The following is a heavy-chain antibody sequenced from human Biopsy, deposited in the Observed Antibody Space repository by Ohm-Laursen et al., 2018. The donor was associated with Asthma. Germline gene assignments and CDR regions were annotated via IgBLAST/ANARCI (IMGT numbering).Heavy chain of an antibody. CDR2: ISSSSSTI. CDR3: ASQSSGPDFWSGYYYFDY. D-gene: IGHD3-3*01. V-gene: IGHV3-48*02. Sequence: SLRLSCAASGFTFSSYSTNWVRQAPGKGLEWVSYISSSSSTIYYADSVKDRFTISRDNAKNSLYLQMNSLRDEDTAVYYCASQSSGPDFWSGYYYFDYWGQGTLVTVSS. J-gene: IGHJ4*02. CDR1: GFTFSSYS.